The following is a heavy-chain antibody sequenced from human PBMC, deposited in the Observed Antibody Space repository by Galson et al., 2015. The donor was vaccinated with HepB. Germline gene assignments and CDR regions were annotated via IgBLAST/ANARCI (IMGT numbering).Heavy chain of an antibody. CDR1: GFTFSSYN. CDR2: ISSTSDYM. J-gene: IGHJ5*02. V-gene: IGHV3-21*01. D-gene: IGHD6-19*01. CDR3: ARDWGKAVADTWWFDP. Sequence: SLRLSCAASGFTFSSYNMNWVRQAPGKGLEWVSSISSTSDYMYYADSIKGRFTISRDNAKNSLYLQMNSLRAEDTAVYYCARDWGKAVADTWWFDPWGQGTLVTVSS.